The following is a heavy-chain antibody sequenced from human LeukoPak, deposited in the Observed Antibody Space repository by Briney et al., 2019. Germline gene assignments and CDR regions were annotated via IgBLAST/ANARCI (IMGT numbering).Heavy chain of an antibody. CDR1: GFTFSSYE. J-gene: IGHJ6*03. CDR3: ARDSSSWSLEYYYYMDV. D-gene: IGHD6-13*01. V-gene: IGHV3-48*03. Sequence: GGSLRLSCAASGFTFSSYEMNWVRQAPGKGLEWVSYISSSGSTIYYADSVKGRFTISRDNAKNSLYLQMNSLRAEDTAVYYCARDSSSWSLEYYYYMDVWGKGTTVTVSS. CDR2: ISSSGSTI.